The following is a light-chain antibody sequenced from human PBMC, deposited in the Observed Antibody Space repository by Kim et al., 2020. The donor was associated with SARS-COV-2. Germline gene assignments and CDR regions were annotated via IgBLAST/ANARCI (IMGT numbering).Light chain of an antibody. CDR2: DAS. V-gene: IGKV3-11*01. J-gene: IGKJ4*01. CDR1: QSVGSY. Sequence: EIVLTQSPATLSLSPGERATLSCRASQSVGSYLAWYQQKPGQVPRLLMYDASNRAAGTPFRFSGSGFGTDFTLIINSLEPEDFAVYYCQQRSNWPLTFGGGTKVDIK. CDR3: QQRSNWPLT.